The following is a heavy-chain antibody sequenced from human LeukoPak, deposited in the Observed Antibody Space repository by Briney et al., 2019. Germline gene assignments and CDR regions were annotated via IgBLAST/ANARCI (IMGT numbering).Heavy chain of an antibody. CDR3: ARGYCSSTSCSADFGMDV. J-gene: IGHJ6*04. D-gene: IGHD2-2*01. CDR2: IIPIFGTA. Sequence: ASVKVSCKASGGTFSSYAISWVRQAPGQGLEWMGGIIPIFGTANYAQKFQGRVTITADESTSTDYMEQSSLRSEDTAVYYCARGYCSSTSCSADFGMDVWGKGTTVTVSS. V-gene: IGHV1-69*13. CDR1: GGTFSSYA.